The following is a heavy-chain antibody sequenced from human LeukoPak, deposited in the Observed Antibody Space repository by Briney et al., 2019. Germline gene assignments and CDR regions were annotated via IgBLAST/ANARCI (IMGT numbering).Heavy chain of an antibody. CDR1: GFTFSSYW. Sequence: PGGSLRLSCAASGFTFSSYWMHWVRQAPGKGLVWVSRIISDGSSATYADSVKGRFTISRDNSKNTLYLQMNSLRAEDTAVYYCAKDRPSYYYGSGSVDYWGQGTLVTVSS. J-gene: IGHJ4*02. V-gene: IGHV3-74*01. CDR2: IISDGSSA. D-gene: IGHD3-10*01. CDR3: AKDRPSYYYGSGSVDY.